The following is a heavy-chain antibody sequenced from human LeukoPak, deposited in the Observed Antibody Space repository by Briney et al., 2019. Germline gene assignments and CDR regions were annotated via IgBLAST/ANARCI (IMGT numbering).Heavy chain of an antibody. D-gene: IGHD4-17*01. J-gene: IGHJ6*02. CDR1: GYTFTSYG. CDR2: ISAYNGNT. V-gene: IGHV1-18*01. CDR3: ARDRPSEDGDYTPDYYYGMDV. Sequence: GASVKVSCKASGYTFTSYGISWVRQAPGQGLEWMGWISAYNGNTNYAQKLQGRVTMTTDTSTSTAYMELRSLRSDDTAVYYCARDRPSEDGDYTPDYYYGMDVWGQGTTVTVSS.